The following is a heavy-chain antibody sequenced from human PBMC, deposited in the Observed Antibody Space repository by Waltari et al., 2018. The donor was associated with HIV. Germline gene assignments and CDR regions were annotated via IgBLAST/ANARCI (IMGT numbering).Heavy chain of an antibody. CDR2: ISVDGRNE. CDR1: GFTFSSYG. CDR3: AKEGLELLQFGYYFDY. V-gene: IGHV3-30*18. J-gene: IGHJ4*02. D-gene: IGHD1-7*01. Sequence: QVQLVESGGGVVQPGKSLRLSCAASGFTFSSYGIHWVRQAPGKGLDWVAVISVDGRNEYDADSVKGRFTISRDNSKNTVYLQMNSLRAEDTAVYYCAKEGLELLQFGYYFDYWGQGTLVTVSS.